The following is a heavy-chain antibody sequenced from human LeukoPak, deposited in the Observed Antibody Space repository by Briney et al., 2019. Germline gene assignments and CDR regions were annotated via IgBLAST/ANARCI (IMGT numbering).Heavy chain of an antibody. Sequence: GGSLRLSCAASGFTFSSYEMNWVRQAPGKGLEWVSYISSSGSTIYYADSVKGRFTISRDNSKNTVYLQMNSLRAEDTAVYYCAKGGVYSGYAFDPWGQGTLVTVSS. V-gene: IGHV3-48*03. CDR1: GFTFSSYE. CDR2: ISSSGSTI. CDR3: AKGGVYSGYAFDP. D-gene: IGHD5-12*01. J-gene: IGHJ5*02.